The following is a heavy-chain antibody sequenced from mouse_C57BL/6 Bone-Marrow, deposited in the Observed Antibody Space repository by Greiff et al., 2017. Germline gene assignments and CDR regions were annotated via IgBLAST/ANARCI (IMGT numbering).Heavy chain of an antibody. CDR2: ISNLAYSI. J-gene: IGHJ3*01. Sequence: EVMLVESGGGLVQPGGSLKLSCAASGFTFSDYGMAWVRQAPRKGPEWVAFISNLAYSIYYADTVTGRFTISRENAKNTLYLEMSSLRSEDTAMYYCARHDYGPLFAYWGQGTLVTVSA. CDR3: ARHDYGPLFAY. V-gene: IGHV5-15*01. D-gene: IGHD1-1*01. CDR1: GFTFSDYG.